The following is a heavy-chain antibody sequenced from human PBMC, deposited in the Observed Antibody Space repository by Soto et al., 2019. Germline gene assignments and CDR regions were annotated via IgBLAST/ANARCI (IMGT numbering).Heavy chain of an antibody. J-gene: IGHJ3*02. D-gene: IGHD2-15*01. V-gene: IGHV5-51*01. CDR3: ARRCSGGSCYLDAFDI. CDR1: GYSFTSYW. Sequence: PGESLKISCKGSGYSFTSYWIGWARQMPGKGLEWMGIIYPGDSDTRYSPSFQGQVTISADKSISTAYLQWSSLKASDTAMYYCARRCSGGSCYLDAFDIWGQGTMVTVSS. CDR2: IYPGDSDT.